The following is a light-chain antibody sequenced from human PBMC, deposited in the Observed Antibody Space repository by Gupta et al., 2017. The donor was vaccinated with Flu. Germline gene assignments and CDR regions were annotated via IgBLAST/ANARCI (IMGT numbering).Light chain of an antibody. CDR3: QQSHTTPWT. V-gene: IGKV1-39*01. CDR1: KSIRNY. Sequence: ALSASIGGRATNSGWASKSIRNYLVWYQQKPGEPPRLLIFAAASRVQGVVPSRFSGRGSGKYFTLTIDSLRLEDVATYYCQQSHTTPWTFGQGTKVDIK. CDR2: AAAS. J-gene: IGKJ1*01.